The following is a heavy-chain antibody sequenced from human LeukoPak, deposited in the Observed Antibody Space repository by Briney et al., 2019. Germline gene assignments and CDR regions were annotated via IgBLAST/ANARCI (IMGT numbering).Heavy chain of an antibody. CDR3: ARGWYSSGWPPATDY. CDR2: ISYDGSNK. J-gene: IGHJ4*02. V-gene: IGHV3-30-3*01. D-gene: IGHD6-19*01. CDR1: GFTFSSYA. Sequence: PGRSLRLSCAASGFTFSSYAMHWVRQAPGKGLEWVAVISYDGSNKYYADSVKGRFTISRDNSKNTLYLQMNSLRSEDTAVYYCARGWYSSGWPPATDYWGQGTLVTVSS.